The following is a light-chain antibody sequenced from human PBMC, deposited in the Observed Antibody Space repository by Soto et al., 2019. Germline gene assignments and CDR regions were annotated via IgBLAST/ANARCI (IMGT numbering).Light chain of an antibody. CDR1: SSDVGGYNY. CDR2: EFS. Sequence: QSALTQPPSASGSPGQSVTISCTGTSSDVGGYNYVSWYQQHPGKAPELMIYEFSRRPSGVPDRFSGSRSANTAFLTVSGLQAEDEADYYCCSYAGNDNFYVFGTGTKLTVL. J-gene: IGLJ1*01. V-gene: IGLV2-8*01. CDR3: CSYAGNDNFYV.